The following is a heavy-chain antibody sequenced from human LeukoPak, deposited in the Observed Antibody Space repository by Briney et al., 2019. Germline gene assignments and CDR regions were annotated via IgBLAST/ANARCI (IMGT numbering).Heavy chain of an antibody. Sequence: SETLSLTCTVSGGSISSSSYYWGWLRQPPGKGLEWIGSIYYSGSTYYNPSLKSRVTISVDTSKNQFSLKLSSVTAADTAVYYCAKGGHCTNGVCYRGKYWWFDPWGQGTLVTVSS. D-gene: IGHD2-8*01. CDR3: AKGGHCTNGVCYRGKYWWFDP. CDR2: IYYSGST. V-gene: IGHV4-39*07. CDR1: GGSISSSSYY. J-gene: IGHJ5*02.